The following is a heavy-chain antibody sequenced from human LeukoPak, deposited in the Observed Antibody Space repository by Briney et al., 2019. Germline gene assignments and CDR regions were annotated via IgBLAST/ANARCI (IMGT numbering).Heavy chain of an antibody. Sequence: SETLSLTCTVSGGTISSSSYYWGWHRQPPGKGLEWIGRIYYSGGTYYNPSLKSRVTISVDTSKNQFSLKLSSVTAADTAVYYCARIRGYLYYFDYWGQGTLVTVSS. CDR2: IYYSGGT. CDR3: ARIRGYLYYFDY. D-gene: IGHD5-18*01. V-gene: IGHV4-39*01. J-gene: IGHJ4*02. CDR1: GGTISSSSYY.